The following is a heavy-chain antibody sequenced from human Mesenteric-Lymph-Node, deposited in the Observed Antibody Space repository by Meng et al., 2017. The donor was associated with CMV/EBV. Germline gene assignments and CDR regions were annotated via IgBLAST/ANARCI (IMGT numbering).Heavy chain of an antibody. D-gene: IGHD3-22*01. J-gene: IGHJ4*02. CDR2: IYPSGST. CDR1: GVTVSRSY. V-gene: IGHV3-53*01. Sequence: GESLKISCAASGVTVSRSYMNWVRQAPGKGLEWVSVIYPSGSTYYADSVKGRFTISRDNSKNTLYLQMNSLRAEDTAVYYCAKPTGQSGWLFNYWGQGTRVTVSS. CDR3: AKPTGQSGWLFNY.